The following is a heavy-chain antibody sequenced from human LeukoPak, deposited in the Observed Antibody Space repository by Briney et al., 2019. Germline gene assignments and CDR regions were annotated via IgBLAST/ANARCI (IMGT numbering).Heavy chain of an antibody. J-gene: IGHJ4*02. V-gene: IGHV3-23*01. CDR3: AKRGVVIRVVLVGFHKEAYYFDS. D-gene: IGHD3-10*01. Sequence: PGGSLRLSCADSRITLSNYGMSWVRQAPGKGLEWVAGISGSGGRTNYADSVKGRFTISRDSPKNTLYLQMNSLRAEDTAVYFCAKRGVVIRVVLVGFHKEAYYFDSWGQGALVTVSS. CDR1: RITLSNYG. CDR2: ISGSGGRT.